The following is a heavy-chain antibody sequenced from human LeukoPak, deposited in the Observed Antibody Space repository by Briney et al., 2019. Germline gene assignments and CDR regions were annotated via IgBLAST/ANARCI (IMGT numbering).Heavy chain of an antibody. Sequence: SETLSLTCTVSGGSISSSSYYWGWIRQPPGKGLEWIGSIYYSGSTYYNPSLKSRVTISVDRSKNQFSLKLSSVTAADTAVYYCARDRGIGDYAIDYWGQGTLVTVSS. V-gene: IGHV4-39*07. CDR2: IYYSGST. J-gene: IGHJ4*02. CDR3: ARDRGIGDYAIDY. CDR1: GGSISSSSYY. D-gene: IGHD4-17*01.